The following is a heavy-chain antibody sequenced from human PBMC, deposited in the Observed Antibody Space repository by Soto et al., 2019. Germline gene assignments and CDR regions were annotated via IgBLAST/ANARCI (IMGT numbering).Heavy chain of an antibody. Sequence: QVQLQESGPGLVKPSQTLSLTCAVSGGSISSGGYYWSWIRQHPGKGLEWIGYIYDGGNTYYNPSLRGRVIISVDPSKNQFSLKLSSVTAADTAVYYCARSVKGSWQAYFDYWGQGTLVTVSS. CDR3: ARSVKGSWQAYFDY. CDR2: IYDGGNT. D-gene: IGHD6-13*01. V-gene: IGHV4-31*11. CDR1: GGSISSGGYY. J-gene: IGHJ4*02.